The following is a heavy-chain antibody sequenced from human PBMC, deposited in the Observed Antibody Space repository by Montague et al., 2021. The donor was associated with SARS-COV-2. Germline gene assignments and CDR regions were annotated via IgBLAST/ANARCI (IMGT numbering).Heavy chain of an antibody. Sequence: SETLSLTCTVSGGSISSSSYYWGWIRQPPGKGLERIGSIYYSGSTYYNPSLKSRVIISVDTSKNQFSLKLSSVTAADTAVYYCARHGKTRIAMIVVVIGYFDYWGQGTLVTVSS. CDR2: IYYSGST. D-gene: IGHD3-22*01. V-gene: IGHV4-39*01. CDR1: GGSISSSSYY. CDR3: ARHGKTRIAMIVVVIGYFDY. J-gene: IGHJ4*02.